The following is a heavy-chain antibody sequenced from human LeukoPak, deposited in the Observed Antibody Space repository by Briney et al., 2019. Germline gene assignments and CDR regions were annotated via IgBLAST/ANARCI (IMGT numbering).Heavy chain of an antibody. CDR3: ARTYYYGSGSYYIFDY. V-gene: IGHV4-59*01. CDR1: GGSFSGYY. Sequence: SSETLSLTCAVYGGSFSGYYWSWIRQPPGKGLEWIGYIYYSGSTNYNPSLKSRVTISVDTSKNQFSLKLSSVTAADTAVYYCARTYYYGSGSYYIFDYWGQGTLVTVSS. J-gene: IGHJ4*02. CDR2: IYYSGST. D-gene: IGHD3-10*01.